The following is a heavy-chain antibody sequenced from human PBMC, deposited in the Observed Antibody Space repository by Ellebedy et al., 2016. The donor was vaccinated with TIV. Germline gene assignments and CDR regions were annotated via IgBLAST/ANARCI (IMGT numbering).Heavy chain of an antibody. J-gene: IGHJ2*01. CDR1: GYTFTRYG. CDR3: ARSRLGGGHWYFDF. D-gene: IGHD3-10*01. CDR2: IAVYNGHT. Sequence: ASVKVSCXVSGYTFTRYGMSWVRQVPGQGLERMGRIAVYNGHTKYAQKFQDRVVMTTETATSTVYMELRSLRSDDTAVYYCARSRLGGGHWYFDFWGRGTLVTVSS. V-gene: IGHV1-18*01.